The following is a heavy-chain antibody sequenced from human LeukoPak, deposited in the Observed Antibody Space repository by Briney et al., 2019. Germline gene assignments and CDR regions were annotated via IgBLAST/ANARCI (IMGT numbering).Heavy chain of an antibody. D-gene: IGHD3-3*01. CDR1: GFTFRSHS. CDR2: ISGSSSTI. J-gene: IGHJ6*04. V-gene: IGHV3-48*01. CDR3: ARVEKGFWSGFKMDV. Sequence: GKSLRLSCAGSGFTFRSHSMTWVRQAPGKGLEWISCISGSSSTIHYADSVKGRFTISRDNDKNSLYLEMNSLRAEDTAVYFCARVEKGFWSGFKMDVWGKGTAVTVSS.